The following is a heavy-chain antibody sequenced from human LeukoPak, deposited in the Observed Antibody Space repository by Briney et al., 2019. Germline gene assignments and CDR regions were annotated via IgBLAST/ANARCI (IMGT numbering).Heavy chain of an antibody. CDR2: INPNSGGT. D-gene: IGHD3-22*01. CDR3: ARDGEYYDSSGSYFDY. CDR1: GYTFTGYY. J-gene: IGHJ4*02. Sequence: ASVKVSCKASGYTFTGYYMHWVRQAPGQGLEWMGRINPNSGGTNYAQRFQGRVTMTRDTSTSTFYMELRSLKSEDTAVYYCARDGEYYDSSGSYFDYWGQGTAVTVSS. V-gene: IGHV1-2*06.